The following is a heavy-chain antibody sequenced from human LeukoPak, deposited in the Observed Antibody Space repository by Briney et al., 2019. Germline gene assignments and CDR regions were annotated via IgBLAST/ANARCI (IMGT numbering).Heavy chain of an antibody. J-gene: IGHJ6*04. Sequence: PGGSLRLSRAASGFTFSSYAMHWVRQAPVKGLEWVAVISYDGSNKYYADSAKGRFTISRDNSKNTLYLQMNSLRAEDTAVYYCARDQILGYCSSTSCSIAPYYYYGMDVWGKGTTVTVSS. V-gene: IGHV3-30*04. CDR2: ISYDGSNK. CDR1: GFTFSSYA. CDR3: ARDQILGYCSSTSCSIAPYYYYGMDV. D-gene: IGHD2-2*01.